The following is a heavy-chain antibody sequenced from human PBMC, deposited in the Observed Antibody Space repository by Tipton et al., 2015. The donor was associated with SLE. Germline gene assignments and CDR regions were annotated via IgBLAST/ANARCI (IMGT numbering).Heavy chain of an antibody. Sequence: AQLVQSGGGLVQAGGSLRLSCVASGFTFSSYWMSWVRQAPGNGLEWVANIKQDGSEKYYVDSVKGRFTISRDNAKNSLYLQMNSLRAEDTAVYYCARDRGVARGAFDIWGQGTMVTVSS. J-gene: IGHJ3*02. V-gene: IGHV3-7*01. CDR2: IKQDGSEK. CDR1: GFTFSSYW. D-gene: IGHD3-10*01. CDR3: ARDRGVARGAFDI.